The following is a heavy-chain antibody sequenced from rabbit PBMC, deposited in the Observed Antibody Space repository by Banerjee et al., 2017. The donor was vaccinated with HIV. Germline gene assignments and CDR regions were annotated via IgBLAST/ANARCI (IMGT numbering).Heavy chain of an antibody. Sequence: QEQLKETGGGLVQPGGSLTLSCKASGIDFSSYYYMCWVRQAPGKGLEWIACIYTSSGSTWYASWVNGRFTISKTSSTTVTLQMTSLTAADTATYFCARAGGYNYAGYAFPTDFTRLDLWGQGTLVTVS. V-gene: IGHV1S45*01. CDR1: GIDFSSYYY. CDR2: IYTSSGST. J-gene: IGHJ3*01. CDR3: ARAGGYNYAGYAFPTDFTRLDL. D-gene: IGHD6-1*01.